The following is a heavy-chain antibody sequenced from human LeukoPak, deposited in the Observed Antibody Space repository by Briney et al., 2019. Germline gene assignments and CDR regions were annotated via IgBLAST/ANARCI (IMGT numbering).Heavy chain of an antibody. Sequence: ASVKVSCKASGYTFTGYYMHWVRQAPGQGLEWMGWIDPNSGGTNYAQKFQSRVTMTRDTSISTAYMELSRLRSDDTAVYYCARGDRGSSGYYEGWGQGTLVTVSS. CDR1: GYTFTGYY. CDR2: IDPNSGGT. V-gene: IGHV1-2*02. J-gene: IGHJ4*02. CDR3: ARGDRGSSGYYEG. D-gene: IGHD3-22*01.